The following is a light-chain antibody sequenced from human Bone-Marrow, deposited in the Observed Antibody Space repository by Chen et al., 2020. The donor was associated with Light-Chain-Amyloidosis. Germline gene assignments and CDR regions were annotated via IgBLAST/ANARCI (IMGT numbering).Light chain of an antibody. CDR1: SSDVGGYNY. V-gene: IGLV2-14*01. Sequence: QSALTQPASVSGSPGQSITISCTGTSSDVGGYNYVSWYQQHPGKAPKLVIYDVNNRPSGVSNRFSGSKSGNTASLTISGLQAEDEADYYCSSYTSSSTLSYVFGTGTKVTVL. J-gene: IGLJ1*01. CDR3: SSYTSSSTLSYV. CDR2: DVN.